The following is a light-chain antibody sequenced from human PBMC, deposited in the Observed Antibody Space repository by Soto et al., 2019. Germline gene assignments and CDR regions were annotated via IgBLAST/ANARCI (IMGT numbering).Light chain of an antibody. CDR3: HQSGNSPYT. Sequence: EIVLTQSPGTLSLSPGERASVSCRASQSVYTSYLAWFQQKPGQAPRLLIYGASNRATGIPDRFSGSGSGTYFTLTITRLEPEDFAVYFCHQSGNSPYTFGQGTKLEI. V-gene: IGKV3-20*01. J-gene: IGKJ2*01. CDR2: GAS. CDR1: QSVYTSY.